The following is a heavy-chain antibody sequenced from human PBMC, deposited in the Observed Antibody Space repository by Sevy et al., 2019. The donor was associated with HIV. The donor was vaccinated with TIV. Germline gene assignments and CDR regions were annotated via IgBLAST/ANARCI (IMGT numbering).Heavy chain of an antibody. CDR3: ARRDSSGYFFSELYYFDY. Sequence: SDTLSLTCTVSGGSISSSSYYWGWIRQPPGKGLEWIGSIYYSGSTYYNPSLKSRVTISVDTSKNQFSLKLSSVTAADTAVYYCARRDSSGYFFSELYYFDYWGQGTLVTVSS. CDR2: IYYSGST. V-gene: IGHV4-39*01. J-gene: IGHJ4*02. CDR1: GGSISSSSYY. D-gene: IGHD3-22*01.